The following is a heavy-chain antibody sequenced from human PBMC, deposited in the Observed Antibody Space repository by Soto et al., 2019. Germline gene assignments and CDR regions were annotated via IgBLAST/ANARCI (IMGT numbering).Heavy chain of an antibody. CDR2: IRSKANSYAT. CDR1: GFTFSGSA. Sequence: PGGSLRLSCAASGFTFSGSAMHWVRQASGKGLEWVGRIRSKANSYATAYAASVKGRFTVSRDDSKNTAYLQMNSLKTEDTAVYYCTKYSSSFPPDYYSYGMDVWGQGTTVTLSS. CDR3: TKYSSSFPPDYYSYGMDV. V-gene: IGHV3-73*01. J-gene: IGHJ6*02. D-gene: IGHD6-13*01.